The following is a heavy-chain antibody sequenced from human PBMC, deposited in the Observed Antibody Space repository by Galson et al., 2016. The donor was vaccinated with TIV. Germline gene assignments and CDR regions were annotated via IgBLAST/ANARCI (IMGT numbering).Heavy chain of an antibody. J-gene: IGHJ4*02. Sequence: SVKVSCKASGYIFINYYIHWVRQAPGQGLEWLGWFNPDSGATQYAQKFQGRVTMTRDTSISTAYMELRRLISDDTAVYYCARVNWARAFDYWGQGTLVFVSA. CDR1: GYIFINYY. CDR2: FNPDSGAT. V-gene: IGHV1-2*02. D-gene: IGHD7-27*01. CDR3: ARVNWARAFDY.